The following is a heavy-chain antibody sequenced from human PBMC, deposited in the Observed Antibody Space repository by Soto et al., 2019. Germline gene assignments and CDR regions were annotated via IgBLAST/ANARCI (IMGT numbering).Heavy chain of an antibody. Sequence: QVQLVESGGGVVQPGRSLRLSCAASRFTFTIYGMHWVRQAPGKGLEWVAVIWDDGSNKYYADSVKGRFTISRDNSKNTLYLQMNSLRAEDTAVYYCAREEMATIHPWVPAAFDIWGQGTMVTVSS. D-gene: IGHD5-12*01. J-gene: IGHJ3*02. CDR1: RFTFTIYG. V-gene: IGHV3-33*01. CDR2: IWDDGSNK. CDR3: AREEMATIHPWVPAAFDI.